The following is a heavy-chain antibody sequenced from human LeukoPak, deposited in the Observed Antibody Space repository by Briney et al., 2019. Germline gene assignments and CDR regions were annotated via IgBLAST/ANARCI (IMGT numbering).Heavy chain of an antibody. CDR3: TRRGEAPNDAFDI. CDR1: GLTFSGSA. V-gene: IGHV3-73*01. Sequence: PGGSLKLSCAASGLTFSGSAVHWVRQAAGKGREWVGRFRSKANSYATPYAASVKGKFTISRDDSKNTAYLQMNSLKTQDTAVYYCTRRGEAPNDAFDIWGQGTMVTVSS. CDR2: FRSKANSYAT. J-gene: IGHJ3*02.